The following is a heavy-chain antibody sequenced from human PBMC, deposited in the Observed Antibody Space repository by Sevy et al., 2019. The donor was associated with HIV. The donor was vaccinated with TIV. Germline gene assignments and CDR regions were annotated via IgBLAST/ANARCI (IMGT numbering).Heavy chain of an antibody. CDR1: GFTFSSYW. CDR2: IKKDGSEK. V-gene: IGHV3-7*03. CDR3: ARDCSSTNCLWGLDV. D-gene: IGHD2-2*01. Sequence: LSLTCAASGFTFSSYWMSWVRQAPGKGLEWVANIKKDGSEKYYVDSVKGRFTISRDNAKNSLYLQMNSLRVEDTAMYYCARDCSSTNCLWGLDVWGQGTTVTVSS. J-gene: IGHJ6*02.